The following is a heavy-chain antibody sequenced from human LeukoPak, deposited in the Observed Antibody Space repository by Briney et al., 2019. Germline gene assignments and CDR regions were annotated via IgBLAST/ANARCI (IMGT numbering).Heavy chain of an antibody. CDR3: AKSFSVGYSSGWYVAAYYFDY. J-gene: IGHJ4*02. Sequence: GGSLRLSCAASGFIFSSYAMSWVRQAPGKGLEWISVISGSGGNTYYTDSVKGRFTISRDNSRNSLHLQMNSLRDEDTAVYYCAKSFSVGYSSGWYVAAYYFDYWGQGTLVTVSS. CDR2: ISGSGGNT. V-gene: IGHV3-23*01. CDR1: GFIFSSYA. D-gene: IGHD6-19*01.